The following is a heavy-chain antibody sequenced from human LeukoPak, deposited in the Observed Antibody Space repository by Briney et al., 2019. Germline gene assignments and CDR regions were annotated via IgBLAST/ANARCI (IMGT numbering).Heavy chain of an antibody. V-gene: IGHV3-20*04. CDR1: GFTFDDYG. CDR3: ARAVGYLYSSSWYPGYYFDY. D-gene: IGHD6-13*01. J-gene: IGHJ4*02. CDR2: INWNGGST. Sequence: AGGSLRLSCAASGFTFDDYGMSWVRQAPGKGLEWVSGINWNGGSTGYADSVKGRFTISRDNAKNSLYLQMNSLRAEDTALYYCARAVGYLYSSSWYPGYYFDYWGQGTLVTVSS.